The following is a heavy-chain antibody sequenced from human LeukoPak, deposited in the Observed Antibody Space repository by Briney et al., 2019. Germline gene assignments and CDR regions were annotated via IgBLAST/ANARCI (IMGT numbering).Heavy chain of an antibody. CDR2: IYYSGST. D-gene: IGHD2-15*01. J-gene: IGHJ5*02. CDR1: GGSISSYY. CDR3: ARDTRCSGGSCYPNWFDP. V-gene: IGHV4-59*12. Sequence: SETLSLTCTVSGGSISSYYWSWIRQPPGKGLEWIGYIYYSGSTNYNPSLKSRVTISVDTSKNQFSLKLSSVTAADTAVYYCARDTRCSGGSCYPNWFDPWGQGTLVTVSS.